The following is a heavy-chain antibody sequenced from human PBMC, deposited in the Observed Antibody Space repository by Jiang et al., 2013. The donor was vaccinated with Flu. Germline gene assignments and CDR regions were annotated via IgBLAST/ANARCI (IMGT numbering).Heavy chain of an antibody. CDR3: ARDSNTTWTSGTDY. V-gene: IGHV1-69*04. D-gene: IGHD2-2*01. Sequence: SGAEVKKPGSSVKVSCKASGDTFSSYAISWVRQAPGQGLVWMGRIIPILGIVNYAQKFQGRVTITADKSTSTAYMELSSLRSEDTAVYYCARDSNTTWTSGTDYWGQGTLVTVSS. CDR1: GDTFSSYA. CDR2: IIPILGIV. J-gene: IGHJ4*02.